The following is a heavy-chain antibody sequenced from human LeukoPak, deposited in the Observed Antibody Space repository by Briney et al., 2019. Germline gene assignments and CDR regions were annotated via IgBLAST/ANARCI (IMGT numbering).Heavy chain of an antibody. CDR3: AKSYSGSWYYNWFDP. Sequence: SLRLSCAASGFTFDDYAMHWVRQAPGKGLEWVSGISWNSGSIGYADSVKGRFTISRDNAKNSLYLQMNSLRAEDTALYYCAKSYSGSWYYNWFDPWGQGTLVTVSS. CDR1: GFTFDDYA. CDR2: ISWNSGSI. J-gene: IGHJ5*02. V-gene: IGHV3-9*01. D-gene: IGHD6-13*01.